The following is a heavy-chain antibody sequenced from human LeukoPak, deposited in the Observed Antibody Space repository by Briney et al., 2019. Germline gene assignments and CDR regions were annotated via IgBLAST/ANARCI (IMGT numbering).Heavy chain of an antibody. D-gene: IGHD6-6*01. Sequence: PGGFLRLSCAASGFTFSSYGMHWVRQAPGKGLEWVAFIRYDGSNKYYADSVKGRFTISRDNSKNTLYLQMNSLRAEDTAVYYCAKDVAARRDYYYYYYMDVWGKGTTVTVSS. J-gene: IGHJ6*03. V-gene: IGHV3-30*02. CDR1: GFTFSSYG. CDR2: IRYDGSNK. CDR3: AKDVAARRDYYYYYYMDV.